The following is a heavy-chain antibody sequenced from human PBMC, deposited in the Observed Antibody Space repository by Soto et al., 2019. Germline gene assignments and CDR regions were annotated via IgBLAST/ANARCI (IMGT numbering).Heavy chain of an antibody. J-gene: IGHJ4*02. CDR1: GFTFISHS. D-gene: IGHD3-10*01. CDR2: ISSSGSYI. CDR3: ASIPGGPPLRYFDY. V-gene: IGHV3-21*01. Sequence: GGSLRLSCAASGFTFISHSMNWVRQAPGKGLEWVSSISSSGSYIYYADSVEGRFAISRDNAKNSLYLQMNSLRAEDTAVYYCASIPGGPPLRYFDYWGQGTLVTVS.